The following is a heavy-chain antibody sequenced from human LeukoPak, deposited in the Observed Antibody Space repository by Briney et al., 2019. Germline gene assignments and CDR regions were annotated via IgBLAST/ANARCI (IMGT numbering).Heavy chain of an antibody. CDR1: GVTFSSHS. V-gene: IGHV3-74*01. CDR3: ARGWYGPDS. J-gene: IGHJ5*01. D-gene: IGHD2-15*01. CDR2: ISRDGTST. Sequence: QTGGSLRLSCAASGVTFSSHSMHWVRQAPGKGLVWVSGISRDGTSTNYADAVKGRFTISRDNAKNTLYLQMNSLRVEDTAVYSCARGWYGPDSCGQGTLVTVSS.